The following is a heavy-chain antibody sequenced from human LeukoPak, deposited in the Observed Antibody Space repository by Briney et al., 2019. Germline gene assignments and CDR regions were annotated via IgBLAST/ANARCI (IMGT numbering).Heavy chain of an antibody. D-gene: IGHD4-23*01. V-gene: IGHV1-69*05. CDR2: IIPIFGTA. J-gene: IGHJ5*02. CDR1: RGTFSSYA. Sequence: SVKVSCKASRGTFSSYAISWVRQAPGQGLEWMGRIIPIFGTANYAQKFQGRVTITTDESTSTAYMELSSLRSEDTAVYYCARDFTMVVTLFDPWGQGTLVTVSS. CDR3: ARDFTMVVTLFDP.